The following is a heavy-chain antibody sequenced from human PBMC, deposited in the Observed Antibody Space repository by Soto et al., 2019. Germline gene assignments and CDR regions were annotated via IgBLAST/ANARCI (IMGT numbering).Heavy chain of an antibody. CDR1: GGTFSSYA. Sequence: QVQLVQSGAEVKKPGSSVKVSCKASGGTFSSYAISWVRQAPGQGLEWMGGIIPIFGTANYAQKFQGRVTITADESTSTAYMELSSLRSEDTAVYYCARVDHYYGSGRLDYYYYGMDVWGQGTTVTVSS. CDR2: IIPIFGTA. V-gene: IGHV1-69*01. J-gene: IGHJ6*02. CDR3: ARVDHYYGSGRLDYYYYGMDV. D-gene: IGHD3-10*01.